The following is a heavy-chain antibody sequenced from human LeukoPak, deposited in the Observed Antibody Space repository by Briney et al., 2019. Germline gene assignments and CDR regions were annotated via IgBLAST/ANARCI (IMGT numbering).Heavy chain of an antibody. Sequence: ASVNVSCKASGYTFTSYGISWVRQAPGQGLEWMGWISAYNGNTNYAQKLQGRVTMTTDTSTSTAYMELRSLRSDDTAVYYCARVYGSGSYYKEDYWGQGTLVTVSS. D-gene: IGHD3-10*01. V-gene: IGHV1-18*01. CDR2: ISAYNGNT. J-gene: IGHJ4*02. CDR3: ARVYGSGSYYKEDY. CDR1: GYTFTSYG.